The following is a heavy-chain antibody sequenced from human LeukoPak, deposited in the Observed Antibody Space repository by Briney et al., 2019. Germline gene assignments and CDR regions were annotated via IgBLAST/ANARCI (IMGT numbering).Heavy chain of an antibody. D-gene: IGHD3-16*02. CDR2: INPNTGGT. Sequence: ASVKASCKVSGYTLTELSMHWVRQAPGQGLEWMGRINPNTGGTDYAQISQGRVTMTRDTSISTAYMELSSLRSDDTAVYYCARSGSYPLDFWGQGTLVTVSS. V-gene: IGHV1-2*06. CDR3: ARSGSYPLDF. CDR1: GYTLTELS. J-gene: IGHJ4*02.